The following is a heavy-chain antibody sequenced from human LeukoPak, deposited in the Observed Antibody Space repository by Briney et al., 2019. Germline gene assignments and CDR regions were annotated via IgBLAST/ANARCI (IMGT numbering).Heavy chain of an antibody. V-gene: IGHV4-39*01. D-gene: IGHD4-17*01. CDR1: GGSISSSSYY. J-gene: IGHJ4*02. CDR2: IYYSGST. Sequence: SETLSPTCTVFGGSISSSSYYWGWLRQPPGKGLEWIGSIYYSGSTYYYPSLKSRVTISVDTSKNQFSLKLSSVTAADTAVYYCATLNDYGDYGRDYWGQGTLVTVSS. CDR3: ATLNDYGDYGRDY.